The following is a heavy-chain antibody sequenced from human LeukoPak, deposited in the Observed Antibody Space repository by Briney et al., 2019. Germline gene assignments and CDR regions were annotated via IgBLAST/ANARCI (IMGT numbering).Heavy chain of an antibody. J-gene: IGHJ6*03. CDR2: IYSSGIT. CDR3: ARDIFQRSPMDV. CDR1: GGSINSYY. D-gene: IGHD2-21*01. V-gene: IGHV4-59*01. Sequence: PSETLSLTFTVSGGSINSYYWSWIRQPPGKGLEWIGYIYSSGITTYNPSLKSRVTISVDTSKNQFSLRLSSVTAADTAVYYCARDIFQRSPMDVWGKGATVTVSS.